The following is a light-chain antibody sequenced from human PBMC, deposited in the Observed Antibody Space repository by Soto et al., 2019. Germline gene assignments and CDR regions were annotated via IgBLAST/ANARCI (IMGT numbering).Light chain of an antibody. J-gene: IGKJ1*01. Sequence: AIRMTQSPSSLSASTGDRVTITCRASQGISSYLAWYQQKPGKAPKLLIYAASTLHSGVPSRFSGSGSGTDFTFFISCLQSEDFATYYCQQYYSYPQTFGQATKVDI. CDR3: QQYYSYPQT. V-gene: IGKV1-8*01. CDR2: AAS. CDR1: QGISSY.